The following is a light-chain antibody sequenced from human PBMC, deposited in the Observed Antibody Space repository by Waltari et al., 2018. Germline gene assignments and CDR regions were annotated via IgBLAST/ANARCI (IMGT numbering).Light chain of an antibody. V-gene: IGLV2-14*03. Sequence: QSALTQPASVSGSPGQSISISCSGTGSGFGASDYVSWYQLHPGKAPQVIIYDVTNRAAGVSHRFSASKSANTASLSISGLQPEDEADYYCSSQTLDGVVLFGGGTKLTVL. CDR2: DVT. J-gene: IGLJ2*01. CDR1: GSGFGASDY. CDR3: SSQTLDGVVL.